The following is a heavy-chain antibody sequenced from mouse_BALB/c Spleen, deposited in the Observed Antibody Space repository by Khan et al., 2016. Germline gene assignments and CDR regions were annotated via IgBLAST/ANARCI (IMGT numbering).Heavy chain of an antibody. V-gene: IGHV10S3*01. D-gene: IGHD2-4*01. CDR3: VRDMITRAY. CDR2: IRSKSNNYAT. Sequence: EVQLVETGGGLVQPKGSLKLSCAASGFTFNTNAMNWVRQAPGKGLEWVARIRSKSNNYATYYADSVTDRFNISRDDSQSMLYLQMNNLKTEDTAMYYCVRDMITRAYWGQGTLVTVSA. CDR1: GFTFNTNA. J-gene: IGHJ3*01.